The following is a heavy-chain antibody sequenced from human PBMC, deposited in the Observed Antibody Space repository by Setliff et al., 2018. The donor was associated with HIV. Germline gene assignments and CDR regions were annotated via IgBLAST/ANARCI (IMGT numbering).Heavy chain of an antibody. D-gene: IGHD2-15*01. CDR3: ARPQGDCSGGSCSIDY. V-gene: IGHV3-48*04. CDR1: GFTFSSYG. J-gene: IGHJ4*02. Sequence: GGSLRLSCAASGFTFSSYGMHWVRQAPGKGLEWLSYMTSRSSTIYYADSVKGRFTISRDNSKNSLYLQMNSLRVEDTAVYYCARPQGDCSGGSCSIDYWGQGTVVTVSS. CDR2: MTSRSSTI.